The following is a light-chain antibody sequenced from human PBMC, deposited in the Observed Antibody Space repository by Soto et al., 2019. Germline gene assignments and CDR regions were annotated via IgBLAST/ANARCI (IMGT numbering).Light chain of an antibody. J-gene: IGKJ4*01. V-gene: IGKV3-20*01. CDR2: GVS. Sequence: EIVLTQSPGTLSLSPGERATLSCRASQSVASRNLAWYQQKSGQAPRLLIYGVSTRATGIPDRFSGSGSGTDFTLTISRLEPEDFALYFCHRYGDSPLTFGGGTKVDI. CDR1: QSVASRN. CDR3: HRYGDSPLT.